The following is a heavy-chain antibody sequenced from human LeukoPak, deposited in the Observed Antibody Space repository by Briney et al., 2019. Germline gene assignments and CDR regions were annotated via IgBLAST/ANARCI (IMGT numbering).Heavy chain of an antibody. J-gene: IGHJ4*02. Sequence: ASVKVSCKTSGYTFSTYAIQWVRQAPGQRLEWMGWINGGDGNTKFSQKFQDRVTITRDTSASSSYIELSSLRSEDTAVYYCARSYIVVVPAVYFDYWGQGTLVTVSS. CDR3: ARSYIVVVPAVYFDY. D-gene: IGHD2-2*01. V-gene: IGHV1-3*01. CDR1: GYTFSTYA. CDR2: INGGDGNT.